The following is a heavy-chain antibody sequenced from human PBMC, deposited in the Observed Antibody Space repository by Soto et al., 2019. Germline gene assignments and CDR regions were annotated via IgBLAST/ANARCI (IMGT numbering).Heavy chain of an antibody. CDR2: ISSSSSTI. CDR1: GFTFSSYS. D-gene: IGHD3-22*01. V-gene: IGHV3-48*02. J-gene: IGHJ5*02. Sequence: SGGSLRLSCAASGFTFSSYSMNWVRQAPGKGLEWVSYISSSSSTIYYADSVKGRFTISRDNAKNSLYLQMNSLRDEDTAVYYCAREGYYDSSGSLLAWWFDPWGQGTLVTVSS. CDR3: AREGYYDSSGSLLAWWFDP.